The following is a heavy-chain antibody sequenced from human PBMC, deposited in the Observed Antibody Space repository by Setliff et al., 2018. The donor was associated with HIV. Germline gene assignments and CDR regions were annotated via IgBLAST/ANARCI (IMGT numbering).Heavy chain of an antibody. Sequence: SETLSLTCTVSGGSISSTGYYWGWIRQPPGKGLEWIGNIYYSGGTDYHPSLKSRVTISVDTSKNQFSLKLGSVTAADTAVYFCARRFEQWLAFDYWGQGTLVTVSS. CDR2: IYYSGGT. CDR3: ARRFEQWLAFDY. CDR1: GGSISSTGYY. D-gene: IGHD6-19*01. J-gene: IGHJ4*02. V-gene: IGHV4-39*01.